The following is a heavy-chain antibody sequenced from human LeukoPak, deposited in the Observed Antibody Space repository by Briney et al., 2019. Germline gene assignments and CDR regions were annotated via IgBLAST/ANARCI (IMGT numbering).Heavy chain of an antibody. Sequence: QPGGSLRLSCAASGFTFSSYAMSWVRQAPGKGLEWVSAISAGGGSTYYADSVKGRFTISRDNSKNTLYLQMNSLRAEDTAVYYCARDSDSSLDYWGQGTLVTVSS. J-gene: IGHJ4*02. CDR1: GFTFSSYA. D-gene: IGHD3-22*01. CDR2: ISAGGGST. V-gene: IGHV3-23*01. CDR3: ARDSDSSLDY.